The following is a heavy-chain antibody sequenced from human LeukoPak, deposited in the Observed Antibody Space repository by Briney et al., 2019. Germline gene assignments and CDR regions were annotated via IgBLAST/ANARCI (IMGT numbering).Heavy chain of an antibody. CDR3: ARDIVYDSSGYWTD. V-gene: IGHV4-59*02. CDR2: IYYTGIT. CDR1: GGSVITYY. J-gene: IGHJ4*02. D-gene: IGHD3-22*01. Sequence: SETLSLTCTVSGGSVITYYWSWIRQPPGKGLEWIGYIYYTGITNFNPSLKSRVTISVDTSKNQFSLKLSSVTAADTAVYYCARDIVYDSSGYWTDWGQGTLATVSS.